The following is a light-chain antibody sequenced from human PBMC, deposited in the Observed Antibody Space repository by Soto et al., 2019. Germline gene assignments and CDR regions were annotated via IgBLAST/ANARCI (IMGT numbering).Light chain of an antibody. CDR1: QGIRND. CDR2: AAS. J-gene: IGKJ1*01. CDR3: LQHNSYPRT. Sequence: DIQMTQSPSSLSASVGDRVTITWRASQGIRNDLSWYQQKPGKAPKRLIYAASTLQRGAPSRFSGSGSGTEFTLTISSLQPEDFATYYCLQHNSYPRTFGQGTEVEIK. V-gene: IGKV1-17*01.